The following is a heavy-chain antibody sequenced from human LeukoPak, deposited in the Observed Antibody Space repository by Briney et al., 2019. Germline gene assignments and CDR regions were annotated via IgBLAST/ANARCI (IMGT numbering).Heavy chain of an antibody. J-gene: IGHJ4*02. CDR1: GFTFKNYA. CDR3: ARDGGHPLTSYYRAY. D-gene: IGHD4-11*01. CDR2: IGDNGADT. V-gene: IGHV3-23*01. Sequence: GGSLRLSCAASGFTFKNYAMSWVRQAPGKGLEWVSAIGDNGADTKYADSVKGRFTISRDNSKNTLSLQLTSLRAEDTGIYFCARDGGHPLTSYYRAYWGQGTLVTVSS.